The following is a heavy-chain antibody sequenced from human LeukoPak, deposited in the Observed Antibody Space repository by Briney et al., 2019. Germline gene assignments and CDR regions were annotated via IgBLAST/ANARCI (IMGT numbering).Heavy chain of an antibody. V-gene: IGHV3-7*05. D-gene: IGHD1-1*01. CDR1: GFTFDDYA. CDR2: IKVDGTEK. CDR3: ARDWNGSGTAFDH. Sequence: GGSLRLSCAASGFTFDDYALHWVRQAPGKGLEWVANIKVDGTEKYYVDSVKGRFTISRDNAKNSLSLQMSGLRAEDTAVYYCARDWNGSGTAFDHWGQGTLVTVSS. J-gene: IGHJ4*02.